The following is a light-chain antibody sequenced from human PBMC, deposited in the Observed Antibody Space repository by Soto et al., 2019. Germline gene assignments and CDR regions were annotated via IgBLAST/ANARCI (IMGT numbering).Light chain of an antibody. Sequence: NVLTQSPGTLSLYRVDRAILSCRSSQSVRSNYLAWYQQKPGQPPRLXIYGASSRATGIPDSFSGSVSGTDFTLIISRLEPEDFAVYYCQQYGSSPWTFGQGTKVDIK. J-gene: IGKJ1*01. CDR1: QSVRSNY. CDR3: QQYGSSPWT. V-gene: IGKV3-20*01. CDR2: GAS.